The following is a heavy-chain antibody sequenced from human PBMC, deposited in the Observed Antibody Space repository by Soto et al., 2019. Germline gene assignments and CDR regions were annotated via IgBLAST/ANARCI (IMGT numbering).Heavy chain of an antibody. CDR3: ARRGSGSYYDY. Sequence: EVQLLESGGGLVQPGGSLRLSCAASGFTFSSYAMRWVRQAPGKGLEWVSAISGSGGSTYYADSVKGRFTISRANSKNTLYLQMNRPRAEDTAVYYCARRGSGSYYDYWGQGTLVTVSS. D-gene: IGHD1-26*01. CDR1: GFTFSSYA. CDR2: ISGSGGST. V-gene: IGHV3-23*01. J-gene: IGHJ4*02.